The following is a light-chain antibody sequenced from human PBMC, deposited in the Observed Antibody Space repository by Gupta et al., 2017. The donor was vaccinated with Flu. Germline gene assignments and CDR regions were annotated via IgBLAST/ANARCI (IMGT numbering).Light chain of an antibody. CDR1: QSVLYSSNNKNY. CDR3: QQYESAPPYN. J-gene: IGKJ2*01. Sequence: DIVMTQSPDSLAVSLGERATINCKSSQSVLYSSNNKNYLAWYQQKPGQPPKLLIYWASTREAGVPDRFSGSGSGTDFTLTISSLQAEDVAVYYCQQYESAPPYNFGQGTKLEIK. V-gene: IGKV4-1*01. CDR2: WAS.